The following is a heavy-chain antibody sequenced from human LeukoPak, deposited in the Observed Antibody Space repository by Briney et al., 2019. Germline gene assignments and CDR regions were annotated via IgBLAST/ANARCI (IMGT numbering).Heavy chain of an antibody. D-gene: IGHD3-22*01. CDR2: IYYSGNT. Sequence: SETLSLTCTVSGGSIRSYYWSWIRQPPGKGLEWIGYIYYSGNTNYNPSLKSRVTISVETSKNQFSLKLSSVTAADTAVYYCARGVREDFWESSGYYFDYWGQGTLVTVSS. CDR1: GGSIRSYY. V-gene: IGHV4-59*12. CDR3: ARGVREDFWESSGYYFDY. J-gene: IGHJ4*02.